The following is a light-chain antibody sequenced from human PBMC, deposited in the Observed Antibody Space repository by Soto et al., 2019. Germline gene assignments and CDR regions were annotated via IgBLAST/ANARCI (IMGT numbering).Light chain of an antibody. J-gene: IGLJ2*01. CDR1: SNDVGAYNY. CDR2: DVS. V-gene: IGLV2-14*03. Sequence: QSALTQPASVSGSPGQPITISCTGTSNDVGAYNYVSWYQQHPGKAPKLMIYDVSSRPSGVSNRFSGSKSGNTASLTISGLQAEDEGDYYCSSYTSRTTVVFGGGTKVTVL. CDR3: SSYTSRTTVV.